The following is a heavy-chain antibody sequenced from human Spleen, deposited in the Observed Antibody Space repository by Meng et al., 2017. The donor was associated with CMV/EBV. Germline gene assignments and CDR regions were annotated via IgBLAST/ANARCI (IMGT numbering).Heavy chain of an antibody. D-gene: IGHD2-15*01. CDR2: IYHSGST. J-gene: IGHJ4*02. CDR3: ARDRAVAL. V-gene: IGHV4-4*01. Sequence: LYPPWAVSGGSISSDHWWGWVRQPQGKGLEWIGEIYHSGSTKYNPSLKSRVTMSIDKSKNQFSLNLSSVTAADTAVYFCARDRAVALWGQGTLVTVSS. CDR1: GGSISSDHW.